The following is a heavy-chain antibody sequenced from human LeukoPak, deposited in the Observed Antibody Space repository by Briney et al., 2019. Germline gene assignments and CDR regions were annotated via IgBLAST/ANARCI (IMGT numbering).Heavy chain of an antibody. D-gene: IGHD4-23*01. CDR2: ISSGSSYI. CDR3: ARDKDYGDKRLLDY. J-gene: IGHJ4*02. V-gene: IGHV3-11*06. CDR1: GFTFSDYY. Sequence: GGSLRLSCAASGFTFSDYYMSWIRQAPGKGLEWVSSISSGSSYIYYADSVKGRFTISRDNAKNSLYLQMNSLRAEDTAVYYCARDKDYGDKRLLDYWGQGTLVTVSS.